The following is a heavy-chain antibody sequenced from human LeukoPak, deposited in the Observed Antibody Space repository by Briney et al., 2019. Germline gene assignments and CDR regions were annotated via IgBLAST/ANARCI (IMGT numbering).Heavy chain of an antibody. J-gene: IGHJ4*02. CDR3: TRSLPAAMFSLDY. CDR1: GGSISSYY. Sequence: PSETLSLTCTVSGGSISSYYWSWIRQPPGKRLEWIGYIHYSGSTNYNPSLKTRVTISLDTSENQFSLKLTSVTAADTAVYYCTRSLPAAMFSLDYWGQGTLVTVSS. CDR2: IHYSGST. D-gene: IGHD2-2*01. V-gene: IGHV4-59*01.